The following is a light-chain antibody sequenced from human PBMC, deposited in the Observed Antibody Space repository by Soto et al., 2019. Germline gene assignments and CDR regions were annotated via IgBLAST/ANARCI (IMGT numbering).Light chain of an antibody. CDR1: QSVSSN. CDR3: QQYSNWPPYT. V-gene: IGKV3-15*01. Sequence: EIVMTQSPATLSVSPGERATLSCRASQSVSSNLAWYQQKPGQAPRLLIYGTSTRATGIPARFSGSGSGTEFTLTISSLQSEDFAVYYCQQYSNWPPYTFGHGTKLEIK. J-gene: IGKJ2*01. CDR2: GTS.